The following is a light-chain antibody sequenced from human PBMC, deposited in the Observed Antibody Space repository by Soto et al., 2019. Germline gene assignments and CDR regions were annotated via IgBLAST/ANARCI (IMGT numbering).Light chain of an antibody. V-gene: IGLV2-14*01. Sequence: QSALAQPASVSGSPGQSIAISCTGTSSDVGRYNYVSWFQQHPGKAPKLMIYDVSNRPSGVSDRFSGSKSGNTASLTISGLQAEDEADYYCSSYTSSNTFVFGTGTKVT. CDR1: SSDVGRYNY. J-gene: IGLJ1*01. CDR2: DVS. CDR3: SSYTSSNTFV.